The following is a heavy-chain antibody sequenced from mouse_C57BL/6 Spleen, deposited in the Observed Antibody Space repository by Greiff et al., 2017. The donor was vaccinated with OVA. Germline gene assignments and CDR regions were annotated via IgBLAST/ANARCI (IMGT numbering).Heavy chain of an antibody. J-gene: IGHJ4*01. V-gene: IGHV5-17*01. Sequence: EVQGVESGGGLVKPGGSLTLSCAASGFTFSDYGMHWVRQAPEKGLEWVAYISSGSSTIYYADTVKGRCTISRDNAKNTLFLQMTSLRSEDTAMYYCARDYYYGSSYAMDYWGQGTSVTVSS. D-gene: IGHD1-1*01. CDR2: ISSGSSTI. CDR3: ARDYYYGSSYAMDY. CDR1: GFTFSDYG.